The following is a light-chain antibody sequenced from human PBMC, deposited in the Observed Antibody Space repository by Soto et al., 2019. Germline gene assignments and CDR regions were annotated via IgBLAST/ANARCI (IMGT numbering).Light chain of an antibody. CDR3: CSYAGFSTLV. CDR1: SSDVGTYDL. CDR2: EGT. V-gene: IGLV2-23*01. Sequence: QSVLTQPASVSGSPGQSVTISCTGYSSDVGTYDLVSWYQQHPVKAPKILIYEGTKRPSGVSNRFSGSKSGNTASLTISGLQAEDEADYFCCSYAGFSTLVLGGGNKVTVL. J-gene: IGLJ3*02.